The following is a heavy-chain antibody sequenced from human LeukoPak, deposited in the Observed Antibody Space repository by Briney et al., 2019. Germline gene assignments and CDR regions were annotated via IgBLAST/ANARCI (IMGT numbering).Heavy chain of an antibody. CDR1: GGSLSSYY. Sequence: SETLSLTCTVSGGSLSSYYWSWIRQPPGKGLEWIGYIYYSGSTNYNPSLKSRVTISVDTSKNQFSLKLSSVTAADTAVYYCARFQWARFDPWGQGTLVTVSS. CDR3: ARFQWARFDP. J-gene: IGHJ5*02. CDR2: IYYSGST. D-gene: IGHD2-8*01. V-gene: IGHV4-59*08.